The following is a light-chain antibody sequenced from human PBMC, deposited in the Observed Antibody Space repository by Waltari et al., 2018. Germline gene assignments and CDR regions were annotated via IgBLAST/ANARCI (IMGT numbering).Light chain of an antibody. Sequence: DIVMTQSPDSLAVSLGERATINCKSSQSVLYSSNNKNYLAWYQQKPGQPPKLLIYWASTRESGVPDRFSGSGSGTDFTLTISSLQAEAVAVYYCQQYYSTSLTFVGGTKVEIK. CDR1: QSVLYSSNNKNY. CDR2: WAS. V-gene: IGKV4-1*01. CDR3: QQYYSTSLT. J-gene: IGKJ4*01.